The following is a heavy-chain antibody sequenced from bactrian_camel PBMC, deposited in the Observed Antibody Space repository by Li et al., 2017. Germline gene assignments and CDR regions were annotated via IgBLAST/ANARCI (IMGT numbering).Heavy chain of an antibody. D-gene: IGHD2*01. V-gene: IGHV3S1*01. CDR3: ARKGDSSGYHWPADEYKY. Sequence: HVQLVESGGGLVQPGGSLRLSCAASGFTFSSFSMSWVRQAPGKGLEWVSDISSGGGTTNYEDSVKGRFSISRDNAKNTLYLQMNSLKTDDTAMYYCARKGDSSGYHWPADEYKYWGQGTQVTVS. J-gene: IGHJ4*01. CDR2: ISSGGGTT. CDR1: GFTFSSFS.